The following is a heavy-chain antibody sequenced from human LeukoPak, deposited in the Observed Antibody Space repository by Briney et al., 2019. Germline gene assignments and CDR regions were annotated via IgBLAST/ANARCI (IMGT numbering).Heavy chain of an antibody. Sequence: GGSLRLSCAASGFTFRSYTMKWLRHAPGKGREGGSYISSSSSSIYYTDSVKGRFTISRDNAKKSLYLQMNSLRAEDTAMYACARGFCTSTSCYGSYWGQGTLVTVSS. D-gene: IGHD2-2*01. V-gene: IGHV3-21*01. CDR2: ISSSSSSI. J-gene: IGHJ4*02. CDR3: ARGFCTSTSCYGSY. CDR1: GFTFRSYT.